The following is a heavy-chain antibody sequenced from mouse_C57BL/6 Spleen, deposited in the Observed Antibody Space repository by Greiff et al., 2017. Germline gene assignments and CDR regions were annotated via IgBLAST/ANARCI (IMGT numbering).Heavy chain of an antibody. D-gene: IGHD2-5*01. V-gene: IGHV1-53*01. CDR1: GYTFTSYW. J-gene: IGHJ2*01. Sequence: QVQLQQPGTELVKPGASVKLSCKASGYTFTSYWMHWVKQRPGQGLEWIGNINPSNGGTNYNEKFKSKATLTVDKSSSTAYMQLSSLTSEDSAVYYCARSGAYYSNYVVFDYWGQGTTLTVSS. CDR2: INPSNGGT. CDR3: ARSGAYYSNYVVFDY.